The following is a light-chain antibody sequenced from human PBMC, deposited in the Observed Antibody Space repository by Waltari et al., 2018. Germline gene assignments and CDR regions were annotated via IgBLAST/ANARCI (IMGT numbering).Light chain of an antibody. CDR2: EAS. CDR1: QSISKY. Sequence: SCRASQSISKYLVWYQQKPGQAPRLLIYEASIRGTGIPDRFSGSGAGTDFSLIISRLEPEDFAVYYCQKYEALPATFGQGTKVEIK. CDR3: QKYEALPAT. J-gene: IGKJ1*01. V-gene: IGKV3-20*01.